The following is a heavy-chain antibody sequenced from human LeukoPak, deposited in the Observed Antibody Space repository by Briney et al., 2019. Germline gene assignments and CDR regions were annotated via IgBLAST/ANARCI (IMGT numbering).Heavy chain of an antibody. J-gene: IGHJ4*02. V-gene: IGHV1-69*13. CDR1: GYTFTSYY. CDR2: IIPIFGTA. D-gene: IGHD4-17*01. Sequence: GASVKVSCKASGYTFTSYYMHWVRQAPGQGLEWMGGIIPIFGTANYAQKFQGRVTITADESTSTAYMELSSLRSEDTAVYYCARDPDYGDYVGIRSTSDYWGQGTLVTVSS. CDR3: ARDPDYGDYVGIRSTSDY.